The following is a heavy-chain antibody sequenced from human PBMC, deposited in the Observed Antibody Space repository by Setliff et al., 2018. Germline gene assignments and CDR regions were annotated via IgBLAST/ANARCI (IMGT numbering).Heavy chain of an antibody. CDR2: TIPIFGST. CDR1: GGTFSSYG. J-gene: IGHJ6*03. D-gene: IGHD5-18*01. V-gene: IGHV1-69*05. Sequence: AASVKVSCKASGGTFSSYGISWVRQAPGQGLEWMGGTIPIFGSTNYAQKFQDRVTIITDESTSTAYMELSSLRTEDTAVYYCAREGVDTRSSTDYRYYMDVWGKGTKVTVSS. CDR3: AREGVDTRSSTDYRYYMDV.